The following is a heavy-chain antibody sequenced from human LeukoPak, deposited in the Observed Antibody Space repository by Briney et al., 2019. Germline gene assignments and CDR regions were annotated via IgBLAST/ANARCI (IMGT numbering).Heavy chain of an antibody. V-gene: IGHV1-2*02. J-gene: IGHJ4*02. CDR3: ATDSPYYYDSSGYQTSYYFDY. CDR1: GYTFTGYY. D-gene: IGHD3-22*01. Sequence: ASVKVSCKASGYTFTGYYMHWVRQAPGQGLEWMGWINPNSGGTNYAQKFQGRVTMTEDTSTDTAYMELSSLRSEDTAVYYCATDSPYYYDSSGYQTSYYFDYWGQGTLVTVSS. CDR2: INPNSGGT.